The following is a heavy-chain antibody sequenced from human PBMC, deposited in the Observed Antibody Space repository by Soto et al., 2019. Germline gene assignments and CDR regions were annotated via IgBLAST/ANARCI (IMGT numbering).Heavy chain of an antibody. CDR2: VYHSGST. CDR1: GDSISSTHW. V-gene: IGHV4-4*02. D-gene: IGHD2-21*01. Sequence: QVYLHQSGPGLVKPSGTLSLTCAVSGDSISSTHWWTWVRQTPGKGLEWIGEVYHSGSTSDNPSLHSPVTISVDKSNNHSSLQLTSVTAADTAVYSCATLPPRIVVTVLPVPTWGQGTLVSVSS. CDR3: ATLPPRIVVTVLPVPT. J-gene: IGHJ5*02.